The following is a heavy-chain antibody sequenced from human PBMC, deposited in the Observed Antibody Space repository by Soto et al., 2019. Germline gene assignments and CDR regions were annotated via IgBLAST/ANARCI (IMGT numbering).Heavy chain of an antibody. CDR3: ARGDYYDSSGPFSDAFDI. Sequence: PGGSLRLSCAASGFTFSSYGMHWVRQAPGKGLEWVAVIWDDGSNKYYADSVKGRFTISRGNSENTLYLQMNSLRAEDTAVYYCARGDYYDSSGPFSDAFDIWGQGTMVTVSS. J-gene: IGHJ3*02. CDR2: IWDDGSNK. D-gene: IGHD3-22*01. V-gene: IGHV3-33*01. CDR1: GFTFSSYG.